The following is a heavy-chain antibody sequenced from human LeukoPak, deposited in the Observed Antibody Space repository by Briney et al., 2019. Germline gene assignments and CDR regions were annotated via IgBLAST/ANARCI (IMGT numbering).Heavy chain of an antibody. J-gene: IGHJ6*02. D-gene: IGHD6-13*01. CDR3: AIGLYSSSWYSESYYYYYGMDV. CDR1: GGTFSSYA. Sequence: SVKVSCKASGGTFSSYAISWVRQAPGQGLEWMGGIIPIFGTANYAQKFQGRVTITAGESTSTAYMELSSLRSEDTAVYYCAIGLYSSSWYSESYYYYYGMDVWGQGTTVTVSS. V-gene: IGHV1-69*13. CDR2: IIPIFGTA.